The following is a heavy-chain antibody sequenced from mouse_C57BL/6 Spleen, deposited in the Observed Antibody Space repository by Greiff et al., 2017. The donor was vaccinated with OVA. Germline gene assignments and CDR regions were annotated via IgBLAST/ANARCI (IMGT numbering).Heavy chain of an antibody. J-gene: IGHJ2*01. CDR3: ASPYHSNYPYYFDY. Sequence: QVQLKESGPELVKPGASVKLSCKASGYAFSSSWMNWVKQRPGQGLEWIGRIYPGDGDTNYNGKFKGKATLTADKSSSTAYMQLSSLTSEDSAVYFCASPYHSNYPYYFDYWGQGTTLTVSS. D-gene: IGHD2-5*01. CDR2: IYPGDGDT. V-gene: IGHV1-82*01. CDR1: GYAFSSSW.